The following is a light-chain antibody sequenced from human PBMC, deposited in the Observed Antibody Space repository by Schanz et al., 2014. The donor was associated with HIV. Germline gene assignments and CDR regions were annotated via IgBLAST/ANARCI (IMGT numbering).Light chain of an antibody. CDR2: DVS. V-gene: IGLV2-14*01. J-gene: IGLJ2*01. Sequence: QSALTQPASVSGSPGQSITISCTGTSSDVGGYNYVSWYQQHPGKAPKLMIYDVSSRPSGVSNRFSGSKSGNTASLTISRLQAADEADYYCSTFSGNATLFGGGTKLTVL. CDR1: SSDVGGYNY. CDR3: STFSGNATL.